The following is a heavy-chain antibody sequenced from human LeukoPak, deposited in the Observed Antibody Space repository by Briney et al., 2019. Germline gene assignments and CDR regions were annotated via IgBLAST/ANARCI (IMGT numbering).Heavy chain of an antibody. V-gene: IGHV1-18*01. CDR1: GCTFTSYG. CDR2: ISAYNGNT. Sequence: ASVKVSCKASGCTFTSYGISWVRQAPGQGLEWMGWISAYNGNTNYAQKLQGRVTMTTDTSTSTAYMELRSLRSDDTAVYYCARGYDSSGYYSLYYYYYGMDVWGQGTTVTVSS. CDR3: ARGYDSSGYYSLYYYYYGMDV. D-gene: IGHD3-22*01. J-gene: IGHJ6*02.